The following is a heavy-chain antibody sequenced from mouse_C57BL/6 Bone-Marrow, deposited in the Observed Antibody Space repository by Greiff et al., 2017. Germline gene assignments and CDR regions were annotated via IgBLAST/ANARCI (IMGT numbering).Heavy chain of an antibody. V-gene: IGHV1-55*01. Sequence: QVQLQQPGAELVKPGASVKMSCKASGYTFISYWITWVKQRPGQGLEWIGDIYPGNGSTNYNEKFKSKDTLTVDTSSSTAFMQLSGVASEGSAVYFCARRGGSSYGYFDVWGTGNTVTF. J-gene: IGHJ1*03. D-gene: IGHD1-1*01. CDR2: IYPGNGST. CDR3: ARRGGSSYGYFDV. CDR1: GYTFISYW.